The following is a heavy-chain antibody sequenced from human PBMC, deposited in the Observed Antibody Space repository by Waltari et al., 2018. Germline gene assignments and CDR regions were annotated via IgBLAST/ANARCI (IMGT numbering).Heavy chain of an antibody. J-gene: IGHJ4*02. CDR2: IRYDGSNK. D-gene: IGHD6-19*01. Sequence: QVQLVESGGGVVQPGGSLRLSCAASGFTFSSYGMHWVRQAPGKGLEWVAFIRYDGSNKYYADSGKGRFTISRDNSKNTLYLQMNSLRAEDTAVYYCAKTGAGTVYWGQGTLVTVSS. CDR1: GFTFSSYG. V-gene: IGHV3-30*02. CDR3: AKTGAGTVY.